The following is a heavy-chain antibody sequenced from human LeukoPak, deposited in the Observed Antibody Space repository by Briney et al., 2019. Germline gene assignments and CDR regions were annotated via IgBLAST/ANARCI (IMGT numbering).Heavy chain of an antibody. CDR1: GGTFSSYA. CDR3: ARTLAARSFDY. D-gene: IGHD6-6*01. CDR2: IIPIFGTA. V-gene: IGHV1-69*06. Sequence: ASVKVSCKASGGTFSSYAISWVRQAPGQGLEWMGGIIPIFGTANYAQKFQGRVTITADKSTSTAYMELSSLRSEDTAVYYCARTLAARSFDYWGQGTLVTVSS. J-gene: IGHJ4*02.